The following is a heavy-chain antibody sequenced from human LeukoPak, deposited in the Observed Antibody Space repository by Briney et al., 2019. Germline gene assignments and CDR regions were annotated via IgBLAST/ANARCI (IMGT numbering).Heavy chain of an antibody. J-gene: IGHJ4*02. CDR2: ISYDGSTE. Sequence: GGSLRLSRAVSGFTFSNFGMHWVRQAPGKGLEWVAVISYDGSTEQYSDSVKGRSTISRDNSKNTLYLQMDSLRPEDTAVYYCEKCYRRDGYNYYFDYWGQGTLVTLSS. D-gene: IGHD5-24*01. V-gene: IGHV3-30*18. CDR3: EKCYRRDGYNYYFDY. CDR1: GFTFSNFG.